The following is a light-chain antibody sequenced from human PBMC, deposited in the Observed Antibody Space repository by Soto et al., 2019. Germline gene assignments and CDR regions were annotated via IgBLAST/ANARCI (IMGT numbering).Light chain of an antibody. J-gene: IGLJ1*01. CDR2: EVS. Sequence: QSVLTQPPSASGTPGQRVTISCSGTSSDVGGYKFVSWYQQHPGKAPKLMIYEVSNRPSGVSSRFSDSKSGNTASLTISGLQAEDEADYYCGSYTGSIYVFGTGTKLTVL. CDR3: GSYTGSIYV. CDR1: SSDVGGYKF. V-gene: IGLV2-14*01.